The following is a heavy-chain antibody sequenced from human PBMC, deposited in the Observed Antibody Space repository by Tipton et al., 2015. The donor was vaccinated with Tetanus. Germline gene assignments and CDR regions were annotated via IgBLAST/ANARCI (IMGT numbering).Heavy chain of an antibody. CDR3: ARGSSMAVADPILWY. J-gene: IGHJ4*02. Sequence: SLRLSCAASGLAFSSYWMHWVRQAPGKGLVWVSHINSDGSSTNYADSVKGRFTISRDNAKNTLYLQMNSLRAEDTAVYYCARGSSMAVADPILWYWGQATLVTVSS. V-gene: IGHV3-74*01. CDR1: GLAFSSYW. CDR2: INSDGSST. D-gene: IGHD6-19*01.